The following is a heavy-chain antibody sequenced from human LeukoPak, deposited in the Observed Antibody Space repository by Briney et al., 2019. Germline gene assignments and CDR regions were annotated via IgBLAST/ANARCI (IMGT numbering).Heavy chain of an antibody. CDR1: GGSFSGYY. CDR2: ISGSGGST. Sequence: PSETLSLTCAVYGGSFSGYYWSWIRQPPGKGLEWVSAISGSGGSTYYADSVKGRFTISRDNSKNTLYLQMNSLRAEDTAVYYCAKVWARITMVRGVIGEDYWGQGTLVTVSS. CDR3: AKVWARITMVRGVIGEDY. D-gene: IGHD3-10*01. V-gene: IGHV3-23*01. J-gene: IGHJ4*02.